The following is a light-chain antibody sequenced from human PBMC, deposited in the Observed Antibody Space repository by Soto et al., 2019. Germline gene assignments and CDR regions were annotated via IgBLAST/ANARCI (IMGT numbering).Light chain of an antibody. CDR1: QGISSY. V-gene: IGKV1-6*01. CDR2: AAS. J-gene: IGKJ1*01. Sequence: AIQLTQSPSTIATSVGGSVTITCRASQGISSYLAWYQQKPGKAPKLLIYAASSLQSGVPSRFSGSGSGTDFTLTISSLQPEEFATYYCLQDYNYPRTFGQGTKVDIK. CDR3: LQDYNYPRT.